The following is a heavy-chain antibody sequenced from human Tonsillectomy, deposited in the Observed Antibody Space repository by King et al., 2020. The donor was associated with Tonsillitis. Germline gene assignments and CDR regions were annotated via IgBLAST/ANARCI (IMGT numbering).Heavy chain of an antibody. J-gene: IGHJ5*02. CDR3: AREVVGASTNWFDP. Sequence: VQLQESGPGLVKPSETLSLTCTVSGGSISGYYWTWIGQPPGKGLEWFVYIYYTGSTNYNPSLKSLVTISLDTSRNQFSLRLTSVTAADTAVYYCAREVVGASTNWFDPWGQGTLVTVSS. V-gene: IGHV4-59*01. CDR2: IYYTGST. D-gene: IGHD2-15*01. CDR1: GGSISGYY.